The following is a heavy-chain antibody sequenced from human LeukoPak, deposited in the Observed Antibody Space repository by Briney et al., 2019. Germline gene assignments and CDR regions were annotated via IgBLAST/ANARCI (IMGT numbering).Heavy chain of an antibody. CDR1: GGSISSYY. Sequence: PSETLSLTCTVSGGSISSYYWSWIRQPPGKGLEWIGYIYYSGSTNYNPSLKSRVTISVDTSKNQFSLKLSSVTAADTAVYYCASGEGVGASYFDYWGQGTLVTVSS. CDR3: ASGEGVGASYFDY. CDR2: IYYSGST. V-gene: IGHV4-59*12. J-gene: IGHJ4*02. D-gene: IGHD1-26*01.